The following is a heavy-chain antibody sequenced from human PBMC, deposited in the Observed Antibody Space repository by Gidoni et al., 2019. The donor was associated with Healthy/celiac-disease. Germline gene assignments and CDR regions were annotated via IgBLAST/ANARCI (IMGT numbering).Heavy chain of an antibody. Sequence: EVQLVESGGGLVQPGGSLRLPCAAAGFTFSSYWMSWVRQAPGKGLEWVANIKQDGSEKYYVVSVKGRFTISRDNAKNSLYLQMNSLRAEDTAVYYCARNTVGATGDYWGQGTLVTVSS. D-gene: IGHD1-26*01. CDR2: IKQDGSEK. CDR3: ARNTVGATGDY. J-gene: IGHJ4*02. V-gene: IGHV3-7*01. CDR1: GFTFSSYW.